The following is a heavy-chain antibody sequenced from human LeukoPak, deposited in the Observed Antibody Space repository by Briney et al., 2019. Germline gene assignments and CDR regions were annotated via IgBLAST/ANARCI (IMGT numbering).Heavy chain of an antibody. CDR3: ARDGPYSSSPTQHNRFDP. J-gene: IGHJ5*02. V-gene: IGHV4-4*07. CDR2: IYTSGST. Sequence: SETLSLTCTVSGGSISSYYWSWIRQPAGKGLEWIGRIYTSGSTNYNPSLKSRVTMSVDTSKNQFSLKLSSVTAADTAVYYCARDGPYSSSPTQHNRFDPWGQGTLVTVSS. D-gene: IGHD6-6*01. CDR1: GGSISSYY.